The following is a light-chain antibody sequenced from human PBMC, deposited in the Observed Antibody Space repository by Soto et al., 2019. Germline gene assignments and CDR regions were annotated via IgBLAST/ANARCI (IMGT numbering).Light chain of an antibody. V-gene: IGKV3-20*01. CDR1: QSVSSY. Sequence: EIVLTQSPATLSLSLGESATLSCRASQSVSSYLAWYQQKPGQGPRLLIYDASNRATGIPARFSGSGSGTEFTLTISRLEPEDFEVYYRQQYGSSPPITSGPGKRLEIK. J-gene: IGKJ5*01. CDR2: DAS. CDR3: QQYGSSPPIT.